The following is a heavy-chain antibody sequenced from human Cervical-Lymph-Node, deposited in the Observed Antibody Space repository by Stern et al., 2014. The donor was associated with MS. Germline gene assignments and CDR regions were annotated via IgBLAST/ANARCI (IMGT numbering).Heavy chain of an antibody. CDR2: ISYDGNHK. V-gene: IGHV3-30*03. Sequence: LVESGGAVVQPGRSLRLSCAASGFTFSSYGMHWVRQAPGKGLELVTVISYDGNHKYYAASVKGRFTISRDNSKNTLHLQMNSVTPDDTAIYYCARDYEDTSMLFDHWGQGTLVTVSS. D-gene: IGHD2-8*01. CDR3: ARDYEDTSMLFDH. J-gene: IGHJ4*02. CDR1: GFTFSSYG.